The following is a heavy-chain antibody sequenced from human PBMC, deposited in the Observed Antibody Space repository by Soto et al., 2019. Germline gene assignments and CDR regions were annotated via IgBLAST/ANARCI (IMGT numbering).Heavy chain of an antibody. Sequence: QVQLVQSGAEMKKPGSSVKVSCQSSGGTFNTYAMNWVRQAPGQGPGWMGDISPMFGAANYAPKFQGRVTITADETTGTSYMPLSSLTSEDTALYFCAREVQVHTPAFVYWGQGTLVTVSS. J-gene: IGHJ4*02. CDR1: GGTFNTYA. V-gene: IGHV1-69*19. D-gene: IGHD3-10*01. CDR3: AREVQVHTPAFVY. CDR2: ISPMFGAA.